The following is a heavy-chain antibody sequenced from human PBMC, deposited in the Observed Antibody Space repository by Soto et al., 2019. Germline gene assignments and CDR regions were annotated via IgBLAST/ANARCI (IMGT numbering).Heavy chain of an antibody. CDR2: IWYDGSNK. V-gene: IGHV3-33*01. D-gene: IGHD5-18*01. J-gene: IGHJ6*02. CDR3: AREADDPAMVDPVYGMDV. CDR1: GFTFSSYV. Sequence: QVQLVESGGGVVQPGRSLRLSCAASGFTFSSYVMHWVRQAPGKGLEWVAVIWYDGSNKYYADSVKGRFTISRDNSKNTLYLQMNSLRAEDTAVYYCAREADDPAMVDPVYGMDVWGQGTTVTVS.